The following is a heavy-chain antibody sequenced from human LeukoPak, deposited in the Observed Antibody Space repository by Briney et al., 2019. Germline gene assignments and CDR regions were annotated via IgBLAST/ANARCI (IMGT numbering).Heavy chain of an antibody. CDR3: ARVYGDYIMDV. D-gene: IGHD4-17*01. CDR2: IYRSGSA. Sequence: SETLSLTCAVSGGSLSSGGYSWSWIRQPRGKGLEWIGYIYRSGSAYYNPSPKSRVTISIGRSKNQFSLKLSSVTAADTAVYYCARVYGDYIMDVWGQGTTVTVSS. CDR1: GGSLSSGGYS. V-gene: IGHV4-30-2*01. J-gene: IGHJ6*02.